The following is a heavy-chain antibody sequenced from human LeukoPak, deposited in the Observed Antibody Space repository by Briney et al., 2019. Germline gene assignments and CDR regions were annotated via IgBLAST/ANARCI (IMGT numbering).Heavy chain of an antibody. J-gene: IGHJ4*02. CDR2: ISYDGSNK. CDR1: GFTFSSYG. CDR3: ADSYDSSGYSLSY. D-gene: IGHD3-22*01. Sequence: GGSVRLSCAASGFTFSSYGMHWVRQAPGKGLEWVAVISYDGSNKYYADSVKGRFTISRDNSKNTLYLQMNSLRAEDTAVYYCADSYDSSGYSLSYWGQGTLVTVSS. V-gene: IGHV3-30*03.